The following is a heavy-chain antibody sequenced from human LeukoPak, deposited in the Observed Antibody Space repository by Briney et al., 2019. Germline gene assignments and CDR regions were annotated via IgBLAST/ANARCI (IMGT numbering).Heavy chain of an antibody. CDR1: GFTFNSYG. V-gene: IGHV3-30*18. CDR2: ISYDGSNK. J-gene: IGHJ4*02. CDR3: AKGGTSRPTTYFDY. Sequence: GGSLRLSCAASGFTFNSYGMHWVRQAPGKGLEWVAVISYDGSNKYYADSVKGRFTISRDNSKNTLYLQMNSLRAEDTAVYYCAKGGTSRPTTYFDYWGQGTLVTVSS. D-gene: IGHD1-14*01.